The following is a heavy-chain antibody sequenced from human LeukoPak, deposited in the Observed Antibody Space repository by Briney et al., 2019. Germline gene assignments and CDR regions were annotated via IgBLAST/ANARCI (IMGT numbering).Heavy chain of an antibody. Sequence: SQTLSLTCTVSGGSISSGSYYWSWIRQPAGKGLEWIGRIYTSGSTNYNPSLKSRVTISVDTSKNQSSLKLSSVTAADTAVYYCARDPGYCTNGVCSDYFDYWGQGTLVTVSS. V-gene: IGHV4-61*02. CDR3: ARDPGYCTNGVCSDYFDY. J-gene: IGHJ4*02. CDR1: GGSISSGSYY. CDR2: IYTSGST. D-gene: IGHD2-8*01.